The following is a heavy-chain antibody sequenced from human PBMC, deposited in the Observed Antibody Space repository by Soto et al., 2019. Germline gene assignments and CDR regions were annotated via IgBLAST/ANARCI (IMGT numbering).Heavy chain of an antibody. V-gene: IGHV3-30-3*01. D-gene: IGHD3-10*01. CDR2: ISYDGSNK. CDR3: ARDTSPGSGILQCCAFDI. CDR1: GFTFSSYA. J-gene: IGHJ3*02. Sequence: GGSLRLSCAASGFTFSSYAMHWVRQAPGKGLEWVAVISYDGSNKYYADSVKGRFTISRDNSKNTLYLQMNSLRAEDTAVYYCARDTSPGSGILQCCAFDIWGQGTMVTVSS.